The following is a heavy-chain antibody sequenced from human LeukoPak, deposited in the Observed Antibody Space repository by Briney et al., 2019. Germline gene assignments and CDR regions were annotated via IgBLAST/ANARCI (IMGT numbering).Heavy chain of an antibody. D-gene: IGHD1-7*01. CDR2: IRYDGSNK. CDR3: AKDRGNYYFDY. Sequence: GGSLRLSCAASGFTFRSCGMHWVRQAPGKGLEWVAFIRYDGSNKYYADSVEGRFTISRDNSKNTLYLQMNGPRAEDTAVYYCAKDRGNYYFDYWGQGTLVTVSS. CDR1: GFTFRSCG. V-gene: IGHV3-30*02. J-gene: IGHJ4*02.